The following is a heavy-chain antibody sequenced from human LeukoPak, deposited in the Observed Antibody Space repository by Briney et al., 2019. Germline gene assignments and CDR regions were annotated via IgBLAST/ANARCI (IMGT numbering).Heavy chain of an antibody. CDR2: IKQDGSEK. Sequence: GGSLRLSCAASGFMFSRFWMSWVRQAPGKGLEWVANIKQDGSEKYYVDSVKGRFTISRDNAKNSLYLQVNSLRAEDTALYYCARDSTGYGYEEWNWGQGTLVTVSS. V-gene: IGHV3-7*01. D-gene: IGHD5-18*01. CDR3: ARDSTGYGYEEWN. CDR1: GFMFSRFW. J-gene: IGHJ4*02.